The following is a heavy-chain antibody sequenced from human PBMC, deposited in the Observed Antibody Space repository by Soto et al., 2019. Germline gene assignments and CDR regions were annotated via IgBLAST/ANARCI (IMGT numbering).Heavy chain of an antibody. CDR3: AGGGVRGVITRTRDYYGMDV. Sequence: GESLQISGKGSGCSLTSYWIGWVRQMNGKGLEWMGIIYPGDSDTRYSPSFQGQVTISADKSISTAYLQWSSLKASDTAMYYCAGGGVRGVITRTRDYYGMDVWGQGTTVTVSS. D-gene: IGHD3-10*01. CDR2: IYPGDSDT. V-gene: IGHV5-51*01. CDR1: GCSLTSYW. J-gene: IGHJ6*02.